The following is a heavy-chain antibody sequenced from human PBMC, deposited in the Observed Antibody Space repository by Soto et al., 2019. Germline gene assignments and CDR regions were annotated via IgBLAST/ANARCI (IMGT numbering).Heavy chain of an antibody. CDR3: QAVSSSADRFDY. J-gene: IGHJ4*02. Sequence: EVQLVESGGGLIQPGGSLRLSCAASGFTVSSNYMSWVRQAPGKGLEWVSVIYSGGSTYYADSVKGRFTISRDNSKITLYLQMNSLRAEDTAVYYCQAVSSSADRFDYWGQGTLVTVSS. CDR2: IYSGGST. CDR1: GFTVSSNY. D-gene: IGHD6-6*01. V-gene: IGHV3-53*01.